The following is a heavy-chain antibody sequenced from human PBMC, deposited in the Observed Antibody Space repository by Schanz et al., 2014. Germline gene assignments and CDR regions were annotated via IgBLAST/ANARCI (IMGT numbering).Heavy chain of an antibody. Sequence: EVYLVESGGCLVQPGGSLRVSCAASGFTFSNYWMSWVRQAPGKGLEWVANIRQEGSEKYYVDSVKGRFTVSRDDAKNSLYLQMNSLRVEDTAVYYCARSEMDRGVIWGYWGQGTLVTVSS. CDR3: ARSEMDRGVIWGY. CDR1: GFTFSNYW. V-gene: IGHV3-7*01. J-gene: IGHJ4*02. D-gene: IGHD3-10*01. CDR2: IRQEGSEK.